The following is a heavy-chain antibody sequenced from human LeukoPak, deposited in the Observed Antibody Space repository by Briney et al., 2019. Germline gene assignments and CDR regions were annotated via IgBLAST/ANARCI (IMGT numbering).Heavy chain of an antibody. CDR2: ISGSGLRT. Sequence: GGSLRLSDAASGFTFCNYAMSWVRQAPGKGLEWVSAISGSGLRTYYADSVKGRFTISRDISKNKLYLQMDSLRAEDTAVYYCAKDRVSMIVVVSFDIWGQGTMVTVSS. J-gene: IGHJ3*02. CDR3: AKDRVSMIVVVSFDI. V-gene: IGHV3-23*01. CDR1: GFTFCNYA. D-gene: IGHD3-22*01.